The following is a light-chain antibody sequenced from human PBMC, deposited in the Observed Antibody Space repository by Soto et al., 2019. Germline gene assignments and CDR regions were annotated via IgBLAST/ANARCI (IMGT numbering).Light chain of an antibody. CDR3: QQYGTSLIT. Sequence: EIVLTQSPATLSLSPGERATLSCGASQSVSSTHLAWYQQKPGLAPRLLIYDSSSRATGIPDRFSGSGSGTDFTLTISRLEPEDFAVYYCQQYGTSLITFGGGTKVEIK. V-gene: IGKV3D-20*01. J-gene: IGKJ4*01. CDR1: QSVSSTH. CDR2: DSS.